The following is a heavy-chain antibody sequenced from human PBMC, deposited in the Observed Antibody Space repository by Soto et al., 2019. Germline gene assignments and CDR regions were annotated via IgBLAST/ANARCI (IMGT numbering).Heavy chain of an antibody. CDR1: GGSLSDHS. D-gene: IGHD3-10*01. CDR3: ARQRLSMIRGGFAP. V-gene: IGHV4-34*02. CDR2: IDRRGNT. Sequence: QVQLQQWGAGLLRPSETLSLACTLYGGSLSDHSWSWIRQSPGGELEWIGEIDRRGNTNYRPSFNSRVNIAVDSSKKELTLSLRSVTATDTALYFCARQRLSMIRGGFAPLGQGTQVVVSS. J-gene: IGHJ5*02.